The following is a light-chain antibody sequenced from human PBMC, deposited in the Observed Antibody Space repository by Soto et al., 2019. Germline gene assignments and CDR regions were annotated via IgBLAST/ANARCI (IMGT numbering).Light chain of an antibody. Sequence: QSVLTQPPSASGSPGQSVTISCTGTGSDVGGYNYVSWYQHHPGKAPTLMLYEVSTRPSGVPDRFSGSKSGNTASLTVSGLQAEDEADYYCSSYAGSNIYVVFGGGTKLTVL. V-gene: IGLV2-8*01. CDR2: EVS. CDR1: GSDVGGYNY. CDR3: SSYAGSNIYVV. J-gene: IGLJ2*01.